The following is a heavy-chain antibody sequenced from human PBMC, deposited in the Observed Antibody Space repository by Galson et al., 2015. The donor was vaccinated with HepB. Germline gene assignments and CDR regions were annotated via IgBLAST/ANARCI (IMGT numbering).Heavy chain of an antibody. V-gene: IGHV3-23*01. D-gene: IGHD5-12*01. CDR1: GFTFSSYA. CDR3: AKHRGYDLYIANDAFDI. J-gene: IGHJ3*02. CDR2: ISGSGGST. Sequence: SLRLSCAASGFTFSSYAMSWVRQAPGKGLEWVSAISGSGGSTYYADSVKGRFTISRDNSKNTLYLQMNSLRAEDTAVYYCAKHRGYDLYIANDAFDIWGQGTMVTVSS.